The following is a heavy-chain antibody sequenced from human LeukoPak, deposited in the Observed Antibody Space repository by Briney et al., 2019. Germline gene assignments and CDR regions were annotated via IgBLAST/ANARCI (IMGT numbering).Heavy chain of an antibody. CDR1: GFTFSTYA. CDR2: ISYDGSNK. Sequence: PGGSLRLSCAASGFTFSTYAIHWVRQAPGKGLEWVAVISYDGSNKFYADSVKGRFTISRDNSKNTLYLQMNSLRAEDTAVYYCAKLCSSTSCPTLGPATDAFDIWGQGTMVTVSS. V-gene: IGHV3-30-3*02. D-gene: IGHD2-2*01. CDR3: AKLCSSTSCPTLGPATDAFDI. J-gene: IGHJ3*02.